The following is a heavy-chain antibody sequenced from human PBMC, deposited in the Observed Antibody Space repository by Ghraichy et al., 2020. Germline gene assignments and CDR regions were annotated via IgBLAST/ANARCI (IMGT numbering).Heavy chain of an antibody. D-gene: IGHD2-2*01. V-gene: IGHV3-33*01. CDR3: ARELGSYCSSTSCYDLGP. Sequence: GGSLRLSCAASGFTFSSYGMHWVRQAPGKGLEWVAVIWYDGSNKYYADSVKGRFTISRDNSKKTLYLQMNSLRAEDTAVYYCARELGSYCSSTSCYDLGPWGHGTLVTVSS. J-gene: IGHJ5*02. CDR2: IWYDGSNK. CDR1: GFTFSSYG.